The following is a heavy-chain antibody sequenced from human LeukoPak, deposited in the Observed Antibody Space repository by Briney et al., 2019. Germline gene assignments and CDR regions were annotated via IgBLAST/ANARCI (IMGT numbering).Heavy chain of an antibody. CDR3: AKIVVVPAAIGENYYYMDV. Sequence: GGSLRLSWAASGFAFSSYAMSWVRQAPGKGLEWVSAISGSGGSTYYADSVKGRFTISRDNSKNTLYLQMNSLRAEDTAVYYCAKIVVVPAAIGENYYYMDVWGKGTTVTVSS. J-gene: IGHJ6*03. V-gene: IGHV3-23*01. CDR2: ISGSGGST. CDR1: GFAFSSYA. D-gene: IGHD2-2*02.